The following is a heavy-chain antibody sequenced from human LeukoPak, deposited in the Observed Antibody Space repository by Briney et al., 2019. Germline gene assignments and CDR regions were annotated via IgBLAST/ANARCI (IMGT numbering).Heavy chain of an antibody. CDR3: ARDAYYYDSSGYYSGWFDP. CDR2: INPSGGST. V-gene: IGHV1-46*01. D-gene: IGHD3-22*01. J-gene: IGHJ5*02. Sequence: GASVKVSCKASGYTFTSYYMHWVRQAPGQGLEWMGIINPSGGSTSYAQKLQGRVTMTRDTTTSTVYMALSSLRSEDTAVYYCARDAYYYDSSGYYSGWFDPWGQGTLVTVSS. CDR1: GYTFTSYY.